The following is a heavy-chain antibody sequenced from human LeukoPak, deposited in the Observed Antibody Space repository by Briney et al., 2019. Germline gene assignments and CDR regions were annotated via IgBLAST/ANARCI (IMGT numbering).Heavy chain of an antibody. D-gene: IGHD6-19*01. CDR1: GRSISSYY. Sequence: PSDPLSLTCTVSGRSISSYYWSWIRQPPGKGLEWIGYIYYSGSTNYNPSLKSRVTISVDTSKNQFSRKLSSVTAADTAVYYCARVAVAGTFDYRGQGTLVAVSS. V-gene: IGHV4-59*07. CDR3: ARVAVAGTFDY. J-gene: IGHJ4*02. CDR2: IYYSGST.